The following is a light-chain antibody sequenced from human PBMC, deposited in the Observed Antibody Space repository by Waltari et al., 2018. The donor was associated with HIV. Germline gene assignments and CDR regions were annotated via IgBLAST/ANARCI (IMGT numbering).Light chain of an antibody. CDR3: SSYSPRGSVV. J-gene: IGLJ3*02. Sequence: HSVLTQPASVSGSPGQSITISCSGPTSDMSSLNFVSWYQQSSGQAPKLIIFEVSSRPSGVSDLFSGSKSGDTASLTISALRTEDEADYFCSSYSPRGSVVFGGGTKVTVL. CDR2: EVS. V-gene: IGLV2-14*01. CDR1: TSDMSSLNF.